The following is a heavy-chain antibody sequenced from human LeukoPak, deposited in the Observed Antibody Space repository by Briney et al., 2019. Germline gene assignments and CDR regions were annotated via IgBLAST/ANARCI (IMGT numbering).Heavy chain of an antibody. D-gene: IGHD3-16*01. V-gene: IGHV3-49*04. Sequence: GRSLRLSCTASGFTFGDYAMSWVRQAPGRGLEWVGFIRSKAYGVTTEYAASVKGRFTISRDDSKSIAYLQMNSLKTEDTAVYYCTSPAYDYVWGSSDYWGQGTLVTVSS. CDR1: GFTFGDYA. CDR3: TSPAYDYVWGSSDY. CDR2: IRSKAYGVTT. J-gene: IGHJ4*02.